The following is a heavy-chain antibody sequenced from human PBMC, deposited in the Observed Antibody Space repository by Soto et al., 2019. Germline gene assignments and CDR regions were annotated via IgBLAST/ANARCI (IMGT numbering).Heavy chain of an antibody. CDR3: ARTTAAIHLNY. J-gene: IGHJ4*02. V-gene: IGHV4-34*01. Sequence: PSETLSLTCAVYGGSLSGNYWGWIRQPPGKGLEWIGETHHSGSTAYNPSLKSRVTISVDTSRNQFSLKLNSVTAAVTAVYYCARTTAAIHLNYWSQGTLVTVSS. CDR1: GGSLSGNY. CDR2: THHSGST. D-gene: IGHD2-21*02.